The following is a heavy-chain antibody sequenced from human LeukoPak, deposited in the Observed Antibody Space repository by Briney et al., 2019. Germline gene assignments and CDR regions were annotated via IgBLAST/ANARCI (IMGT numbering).Heavy chain of an antibody. J-gene: IGHJ4*02. Sequence: GGSLRLSCAASGFTFSSYEMNWVRQAPGKGLEGVSYISSGSTIYDADSVKGRFTISRDNAKNSLYLQMNSLRAEDTAVYYCARESIAVAGAPFDYWGQGTLVTVSS. V-gene: IGHV3-48*03. CDR3: ARESIAVAGAPFDY. D-gene: IGHD6-19*01. CDR1: GFTFSSYE. CDR2: ISSGSTI.